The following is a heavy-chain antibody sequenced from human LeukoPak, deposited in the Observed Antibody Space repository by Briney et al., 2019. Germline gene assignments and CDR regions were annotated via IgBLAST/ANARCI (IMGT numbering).Heavy chain of an antibody. CDR3: ATVDIVATGYGGFSDY. D-gene: IGHD5-12*01. Sequence: ASVKVSCKAPGGTFISYAISWVRQAPGQGLEWMGGIIPIFGTANYAQKFQGRVTITTDESTSTAYMELSSLRSEDTAVYYCATVDIVATGYGGFSDYWGQGTLVTVSS. CDR1: GGTFISYA. CDR2: IIPIFGTA. J-gene: IGHJ4*02. V-gene: IGHV1-69*05.